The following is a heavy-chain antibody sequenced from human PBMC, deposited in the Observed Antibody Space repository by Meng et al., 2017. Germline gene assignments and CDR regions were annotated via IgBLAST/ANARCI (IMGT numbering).Heavy chain of an antibody. J-gene: IGHJ3*02. Sequence: GSLRLSCAVYGWSFRGYYWSWIRQPPGKGLEWIGEINHSGSTNYNPSLKSRVTISVDTSKNQFSLKLSSVTAADTAVYYCSREGRYLPSNIVDAFDIWGQGTMVTVSS. CDR1: GWSFRGYY. D-gene: IGHD1-26*01. CDR2: INHSGST. CDR3: SREGRYLPSNIVDAFDI. V-gene: IGHV4-34*01.